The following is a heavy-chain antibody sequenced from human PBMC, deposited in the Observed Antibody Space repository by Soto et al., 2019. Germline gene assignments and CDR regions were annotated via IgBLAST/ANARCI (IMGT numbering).Heavy chain of an antibody. D-gene: IGHD3-16*01. CDR3: ATQTISYTWGV. J-gene: IGHJ6*02. CDR1: GGPITTTTW. V-gene: IGHV4-4*02. CDR2: LHHDGTT. Sequence: QVQLQESGPGLVKPSETLSLTCAVSGGPITTTTWWAWVRLPPGKGLEWIGELHHDGTTTYNPSLESRITMSLDTSNNHFSLKLTSVTAADTAIYYCATQTISYTWGVWGRGTTVTVSS.